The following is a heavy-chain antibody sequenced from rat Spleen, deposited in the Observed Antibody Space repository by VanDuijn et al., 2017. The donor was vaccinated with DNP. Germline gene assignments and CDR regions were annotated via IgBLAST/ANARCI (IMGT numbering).Heavy chain of an antibody. Sequence: EVQLVESGGGLVQPGRSLKFSCAASGFTFSDHLMTWIRQVPGKGLEWVASIISSGGATYYPDSVKGRFTSPRDNAINTQSLQMDSWRSEDTATYYCVAGVYGGYEDWFAYWGQGTLVTVSS. CDR2: IISSGGAT. V-gene: IGHV5S13*01. D-gene: IGHD1-11*01. CDR1: GFTFSDHL. CDR3: VAGVYGGYEDWFAY. J-gene: IGHJ3*01.